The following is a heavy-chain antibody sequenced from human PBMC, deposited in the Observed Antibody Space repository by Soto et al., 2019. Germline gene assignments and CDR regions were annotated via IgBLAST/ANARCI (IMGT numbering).Heavy chain of an antibody. Sequence: LSLTCTVSGGSISSGDYYWSRIRQPPGKGLEWIGYIYYSGSTYYNPSLMSRVTISVDKSKNQLSLKLSSVTAADTAVYYCAREGNDRSAYASGMNVWGPGTTVTVSS. D-gene: IGHD1-1*01. CDR3: AREGNDRSAYASGMNV. V-gene: IGHV4-30-4*01. J-gene: IGHJ6*02. CDR1: GGSISSGDYY. CDR2: IYYSGST.